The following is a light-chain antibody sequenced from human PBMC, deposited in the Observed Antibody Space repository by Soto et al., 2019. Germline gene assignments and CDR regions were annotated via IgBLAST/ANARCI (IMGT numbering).Light chain of an antibody. V-gene: IGKV1D-12*01. CDR2: AAS. CDR3: KQANNFPLT. Sequence: DIQITQSPSYVSESVGDRVTITCRASQGITSWLAWYQQKPGKAPKLLIYAASILQSGVPSRFSVSGSGTDFTLTISSLQPEDFATYYCKQANNFPLTFVGGTKLEIK. CDR1: QGITSW. J-gene: IGKJ4*01.